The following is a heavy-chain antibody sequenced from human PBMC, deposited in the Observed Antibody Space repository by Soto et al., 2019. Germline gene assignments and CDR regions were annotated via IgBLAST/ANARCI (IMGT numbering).Heavy chain of an antibody. CDR3: ARDPGDYDFWGDKAFDI. CDR1: GYTFTSYG. D-gene: IGHD3-3*01. CDR2: ISAYNGNT. Sequence: QVQLVQSGAEVKKPGASVKVSCKASGYTFTSYGISWVRQAPGQGLEWMGWISAYNGNTNYAQKLQGRVTMTTDTSTSTAYMELRSLRSDDTAVYYCARDPGDYDFWGDKAFDIWAKGQWSPSLQ. J-gene: IGHJ3*02. V-gene: IGHV1-18*01.